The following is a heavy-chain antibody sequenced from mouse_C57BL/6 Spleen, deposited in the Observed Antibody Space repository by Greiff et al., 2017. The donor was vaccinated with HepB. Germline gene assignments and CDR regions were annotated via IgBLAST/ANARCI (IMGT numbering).Heavy chain of an antibody. CDR2: ISYDGSN. CDR3: ARRGADSSGYASFDY. J-gene: IGHJ2*01. CDR1: GYSITSGYY. D-gene: IGHD3-2*02. Sequence: EVKLQESGPGLVKPSQSLSLTCSVTGYSITSGYYWNWIRQFPGNKLEWMGYISYDGSNNYNPSLKNRISITRDTSKNQFFLKLNSVTTEDTATYYCARRGADSSGYASFDYWGQGTTLTVSS. V-gene: IGHV3-6*01.